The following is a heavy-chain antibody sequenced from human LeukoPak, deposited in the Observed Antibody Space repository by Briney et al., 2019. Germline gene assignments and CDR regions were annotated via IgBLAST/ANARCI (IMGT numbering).Heavy chain of an antibody. V-gene: IGHV1-69*13. CDR1: GYTLTELS. D-gene: IGHD3-10*01. CDR2: IIPIFGTA. J-gene: IGHJ5*02. CDR3: ARPHITMVRGVIKPRWFDP. Sequence: ASVKVSCKVSGYTLTELSMHWVRQAPGKGLEWMGGIIPIFGTADYAQKFQGRVTITADETTSTAYMELSSLRSEDTAVYYCARPHITMVRGVIKPRWFDPWGQGTLVTVSS.